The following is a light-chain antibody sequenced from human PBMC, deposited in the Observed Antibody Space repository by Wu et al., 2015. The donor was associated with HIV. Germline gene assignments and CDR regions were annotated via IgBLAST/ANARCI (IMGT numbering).Light chain of an antibody. CDR2: DTS. Sequence: EIVLTQSPATLSLSPGERATLSCRASQSVTGYLAWYQQKPGRAPRLLIFDTSTRATGISARFGGSGSGTDFTLTINGLEAQDSAVYYCQQHGNWPPIAFGGGTTLEIK. CDR1: QSVTGY. CDR3: QQHGNWPPIA. V-gene: IGKV3-11*01. J-gene: IGKJ4*01.